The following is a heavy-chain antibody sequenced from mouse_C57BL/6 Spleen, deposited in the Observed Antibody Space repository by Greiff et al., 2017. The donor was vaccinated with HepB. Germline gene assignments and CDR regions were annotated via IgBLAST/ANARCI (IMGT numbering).Heavy chain of an antibody. CDR1: GYSITSGYY. D-gene: IGHD1-1*01. J-gene: IGHJ2*01. CDR2: ISYDGSN. V-gene: IGHV3-6*01. CDR3: ARDKIYYYDSSPGYFDY. Sequence: EVKLPESGPGLVKPSQSLSLTCSVTGYSITSGYYWNWIRQFPGNKLAWMGYISYDGSNNYNPSLKNRISITRDTSKNQFFLKLNSMTTEDAATYYCARDKIYYYDSSPGYFDYWGQGTTLTVSS.